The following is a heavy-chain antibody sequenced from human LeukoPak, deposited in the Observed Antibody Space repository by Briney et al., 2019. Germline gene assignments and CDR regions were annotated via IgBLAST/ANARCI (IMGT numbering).Heavy chain of an antibody. V-gene: IGHV1-69*01. CDR1: GGTFSSYA. CDR2: IIPIFGTA. D-gene: IGHD2-15*01. CDR3: ARAPLGYCSGGSCPFDY. Sequence: SVKVSCKASGGTFSSYAISWVRQAPGQGLGWMGGIIPIFGTANYAQKFQGRVTITADESTSTAYMELSSLRSEDTAVYYCARAPLGYCSGGSCPFDYWGQGTLVTVSS. J-gene: IGHJ4*02.